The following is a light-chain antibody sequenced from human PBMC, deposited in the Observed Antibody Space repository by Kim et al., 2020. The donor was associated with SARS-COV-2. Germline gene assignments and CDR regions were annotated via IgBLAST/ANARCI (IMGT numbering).Light chain of an antibody. Sequence: DIQMTQSPSSLSTSVGDRVTITCRASQTIRDHLNWYQQKRGKAPKLLIYAASSLQSGVTSRFSGSGSGTDFMLTISNLQPEDFATYFCQQSYNTPYTFGQGTKVDIK. CDR2: AAS. CDR1: QTIRDH. J-gene: IGKJ2*01. CDR3: QQSYNTPYT. V-gene: IGKV1-39*01.